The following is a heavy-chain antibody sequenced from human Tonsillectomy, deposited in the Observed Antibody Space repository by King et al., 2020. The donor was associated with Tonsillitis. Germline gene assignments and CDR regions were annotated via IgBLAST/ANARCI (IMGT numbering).Heavy chain of an antibody. CDR1: GFTFSNYA. Sequence: VQLVESGGGLVQPGGSLRLSCAASGFTFSNYAMSWVRQAPRKGLEWVSVISGSGGSTYCADSVKGRFTISRDNSKNTLYLQMNRLRAEDTAVYYCAKEKSQGATILDYWGQGTLVTVSS. CDR2: ISGSGGST. CDR3: AKEKSQGATILDY. D-gene: IGHD1-26*01. J-gene: IGHJ4*02. V-gene: IGHV3-23*04.